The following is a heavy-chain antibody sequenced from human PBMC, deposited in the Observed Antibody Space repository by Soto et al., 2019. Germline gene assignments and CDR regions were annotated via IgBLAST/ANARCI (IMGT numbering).Heavy chain of an antibody. CDR2: IIQDGSEE. CDR3: ARAGFPPDY. Sequence: GGSLRLSCAASGFTFSNYWMTWVRQAPGKGLEWVANIIQDGSEEYYVDSVKGRFTISRDNAKNSLYLQMNSLRPEDTALYYCARAGFPPDYWGQGTLVTVSS. CDR1: GFTFSNYW. V-gene: IGHV3-7*01. J-gene: IGHJ4*02.